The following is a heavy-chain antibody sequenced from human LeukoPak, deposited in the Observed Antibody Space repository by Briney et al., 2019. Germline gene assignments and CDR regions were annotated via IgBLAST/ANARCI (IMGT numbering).Heavy chain of an antibody. CDR2: IYYSGST. J-gene: IGHJ4*02. V-gene: IGHV4-39*01. D-gene: IGHD6-6*01. Sequence: SETLSLTCTVSGASISSSSSYWGGIRQPPGKGLGWIGSIYYSGSTYYNPSLKRRVTISVDTSKNQFSLRLTSVTAADTAVYYCARHSSSSAANFDYWGQGTLVTVSS. CDR1: GASISSSSSY. CDR3: ARHSSSSAANFDY.